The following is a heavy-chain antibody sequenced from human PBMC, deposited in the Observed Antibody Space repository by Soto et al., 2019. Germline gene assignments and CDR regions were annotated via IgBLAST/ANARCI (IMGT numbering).Heavy chain of an antibody. CDR1: GYTSTTYW. D-gene: IGHD3-22*01. Sequence: GESLKISCKGSGYTSTTYWIGWVRQMPGKGLEWMGIIYPGDSDTTYSPSFQGQVTISADKSISTAYLQWNSLKASDSATYYCGRLDSSYYFDYWGQGTLVTVSS. CDR3: GRLDSSYYFDY. CDR2: IYPGDSDT. J-gene: IGHJ4*02. V-gene: IGHV5-51*01.